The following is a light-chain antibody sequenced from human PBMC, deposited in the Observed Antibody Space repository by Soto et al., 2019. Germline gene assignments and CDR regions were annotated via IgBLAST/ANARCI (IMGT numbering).Light chain of an antibody. J-gene: IGLJ1*01. CDR3: TSYTSSSTPYV. CDR2: DVS. Sequence: QSVLTQPASVSGSPGQSITISCAGTSSDVGGYTYASWYQQHPGKPPKLMIYDVSNRPSRASNRFSGYKSGNTASLTISGLQAEDEAYYYCTSYTSSSTPYVFGGGTKLTVL. V-gene: IGLV2-14*01. CDR1: SSDVGGYTY.